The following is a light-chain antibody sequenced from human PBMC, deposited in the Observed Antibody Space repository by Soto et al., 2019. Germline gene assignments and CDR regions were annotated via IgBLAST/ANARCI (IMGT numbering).Light chain of an antibody. CDR1: KGIGSA. CDR2: DAS. V-gene: IGKV1-13*02. Sequence: AIQLTQSPSSLSASIGDRVTITCRARKGIGSALAWYQQAPGKPPKLLIFDASTLENGVPSRFSGGGSETDFTLTISSLQPEDFATYYCLLFNTYPQAFGGGTKVEIK. CDR3: LLFNTYPQA. J-gene: IGKJ4*01.